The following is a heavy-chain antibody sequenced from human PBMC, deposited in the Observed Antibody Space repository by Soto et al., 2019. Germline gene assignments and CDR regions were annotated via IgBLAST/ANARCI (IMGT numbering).Heavy chain of an antibody. CDR2: INAGXRNT. CDR3: ASESYGGEFDY. V-gene: IGHV1-3*01. CDR1: GSTFTKYA. J-gene: IGHJ4*02. D-gene: IGHD4-17*01. Sequence: XSVKXSCKASGSTFTKYAIDWVRQAPGQRPEWMGXINAGXRNTKYSKKFLXXVTITRDXXASTAYTELSSLRYEDTAVYYCASESYGGEFDYWGQGTLVT.